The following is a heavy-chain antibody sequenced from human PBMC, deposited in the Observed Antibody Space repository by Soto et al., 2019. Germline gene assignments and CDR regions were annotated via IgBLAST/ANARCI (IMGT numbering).Heavy chain of an antibody. CDR1: CGSISSGGYY. CDR2: IYYSGST. CDR3: AIGVTMVRGVIHTPYFDY. D-gene: IGHD3-10*01. J-gene: IGHJ4*02. Sequence: QVQLQESGPGLVKPSRTLALTCTVSCGSISSGGYYWSWIRQHPGKGLEWIGYIYYSGSTYYNPAPKSRVTISVDTSKNQFSLKLISVTAADTAVYYWAIGVTMVRGVIHTPYFDYWVQGTLVTVSS. V-gene: IGHV4-31*03.